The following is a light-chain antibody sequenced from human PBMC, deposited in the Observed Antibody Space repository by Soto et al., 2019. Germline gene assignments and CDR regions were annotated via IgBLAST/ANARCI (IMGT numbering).Light chain of an antibody. Sequence: DIQMTQSPSTLSASVGDRVTITCRASQSISSWLAWYQQKPGKAPKLLIYKASSLESGVTSRFSGGGPAQEVTLTVRSLQPDDFAIYYCHQYNSYRTFGQGTKVEI. CDR2: KAS. CDR1: QSISSW. V-gene: IGKV1-5*03. CDR3: HQYNSYRT. J-gene: IGKJ1*01.